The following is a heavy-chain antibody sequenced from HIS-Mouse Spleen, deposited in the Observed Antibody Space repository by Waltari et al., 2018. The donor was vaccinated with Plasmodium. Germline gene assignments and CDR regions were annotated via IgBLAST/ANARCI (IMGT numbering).Heavy chain of an antibody. V-gene: IGHV3-66*01. CDR3: ARESHYYGSGSYYY. J-gene: IGHJ4*02. Sequence: EVQLVESGGGLVQPGVSLRLSCAASGFTVSSNYMSWVRQAPGKGLEWVSVIYSGGSTYYADSVKGRFTISRDNSKNTLYLQMNSLRAEDTAVYYCARESHYYGSGSYYYWGQGTLVTVSS. D-gene: IGHD3-10*01. CDR1: GFTVSSNY. CDR2: IYSGGST.